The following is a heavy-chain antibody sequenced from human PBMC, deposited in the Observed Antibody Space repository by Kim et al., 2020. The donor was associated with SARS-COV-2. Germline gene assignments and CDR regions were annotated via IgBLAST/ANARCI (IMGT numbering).Heavy chain of an antibody. Sequence: GGSLRLSCAASGFTFSNYWMKWVRQAPGKGLEWVANIKQDGSEEYYIDSVKGRFTISRDNAENSLYLQMISLRAEDTAVYYCARGHYGSGTAQVYGMDVWGQGTTVTVSS. CDR1: GFTFSNYW. J-gene: IGHJ6*02. CDR3: ARGHYGSGTAQVYGMDV. V-gene: IGHV3-7*04. CDR2: IKQDGSEE. D-gene: IGHD3-10*01.